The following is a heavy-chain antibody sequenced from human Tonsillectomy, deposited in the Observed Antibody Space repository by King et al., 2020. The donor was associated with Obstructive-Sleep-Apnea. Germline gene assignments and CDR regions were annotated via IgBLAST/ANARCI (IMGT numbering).Heavy chain of an antibody. Sequence: LPLQESGPGLVKPSETLSLTCTVSGGSISSYYWSWIRQPPGKGLEWIGYVYYSGSTNYNPSLKSRVTISVDTSKKQFSLKLSSVTAADTAVYYCAISVDTAMVFDYWGQGTLVTVSS. CDR2: VYYSGST. D-gene: IGHD5-18*01. CDR1: GGSISSYY. CDR3: AISVDTAMVFDY. V-gene: IGHV4-59*08. J-gene: IGHJ4*02.